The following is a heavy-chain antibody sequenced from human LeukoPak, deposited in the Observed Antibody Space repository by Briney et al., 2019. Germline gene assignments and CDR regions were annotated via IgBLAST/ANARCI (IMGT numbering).Heavy chain of an antibody. J-gene: IGHJ4*02. Sequence: SETLSLTCTVSGGSISSGDYYWSWIRQPPGKGLEWIGYIYYSGSTYYNPSLKSRVTISVDTSKNQFSLKLSSVTAADTAVYYCARGIMVVAAFDYWGQGTVVTVSS. CDR2: IYYSGST. CDR1: GGSISSGDYY. D-gene: IGHD2-15*01. CDR3: ARGIMVVAAFDY. V-gene: IGHV4-30-4*01.